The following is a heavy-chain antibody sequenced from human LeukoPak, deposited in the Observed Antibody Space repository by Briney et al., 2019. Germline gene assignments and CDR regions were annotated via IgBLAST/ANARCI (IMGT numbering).Heavy chain of an antibody. D-gene: IGHD2-2*01. J-gene: IGHJ4*02. CDR3: AKDGCSSTSCYVDY. CDR1: GFTFSTYA. Sequence: GGSLRLSCAAFGFTFSTYAMSWVRQAPGKGLEWVSTISGSGGSTYYADSVKGRFTISRDNSKNTLYLQMNSLRAEDTAVYYCAKDGCSSTSCYVDYWGQGTLVTVSS. V-gene: IGHV3-23*01. CDR2: ISGSGGST.